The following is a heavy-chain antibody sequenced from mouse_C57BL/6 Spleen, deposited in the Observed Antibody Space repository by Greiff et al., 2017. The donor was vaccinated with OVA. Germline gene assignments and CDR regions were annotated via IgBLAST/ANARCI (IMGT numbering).Heavy chain of an antibody. V-gene: IGHV5-17*01. CDR1: GFTFSDYG. J-gene: IGHJ3*01. Sequence: EVMLVESGGGLVKPGGSLKLSCAASGFTFSDYGMHWVRQAPETGLEWVAYLSRGRSTSYYADTVKGRFTISRDNAKNTLFLQMTSLRSEDTAMYYCARPLITTVVAPCAYWGKGTLVTVSA. D-gene: IGHD1-1*01. CDR3: ARPLITTVVAPCAY. CDR2: LSRGRSTS.